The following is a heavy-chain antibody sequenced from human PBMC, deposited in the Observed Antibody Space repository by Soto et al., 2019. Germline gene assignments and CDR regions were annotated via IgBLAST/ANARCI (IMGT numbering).Heavy chain of an antibody. D-gene: IGHD2-2*01. CDR2: IYHSGST. J-gene: IGHJ5*02. CDR3: ARVRGRYCSSTRCPTGWFDP. V-gene: IGHV4-4*02. Sequence: QVQLQESGPGLVKPSGTLSLTCAVSGGSISSSNWWSWVRQPPGKGLEWTGGIYHSGSTNYHPSLEGPIPIPVDKSKDHFSLELGSVAAGGTGVYYWARVRGRYCSSTRCPTGWFDPWGQGTLVTVSS. CDR1: GGSISSSNW.